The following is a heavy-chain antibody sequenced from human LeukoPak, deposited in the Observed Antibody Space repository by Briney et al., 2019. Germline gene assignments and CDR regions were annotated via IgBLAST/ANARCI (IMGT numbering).Heavy chain of an antibody. CDR2: IDGSATDT. Sequence: GGSLRLSCAASGFTFSTYAMSWVRQAPGKGLEWVSSIDGSATDTYYADSVKGRFTISRDNSRNTQYLQMNSLRAEDTAVYYCAKDFYGSGSYYTVAFDIWGQGTVVTVS. J-gene: IGHJ3*02. CDR1: GFTFSTYA. V-gene: IGHV3-23*01. CDR3: AKDFYGSGSYYTVAFDI. D-gene: IGHD3-10*01.